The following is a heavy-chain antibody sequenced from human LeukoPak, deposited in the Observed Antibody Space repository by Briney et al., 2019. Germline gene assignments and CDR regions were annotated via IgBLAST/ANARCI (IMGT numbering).Heavy chain of an antibody. J-gene: IGHJ4*02. CDR1: GGSISSSSYY. CDR3: ARRYYYDSSGYFDY. CDR2: IYYSGST. D-gene: IGHD3-22*01. V-gene: IGHV4-39*07. Sequence: PSETLSLTCTVFGGSISSSSYYWGWIRQPPGKGLEWIGSIYYSGSTYYNPSLKSRVTISVDTSKNQFSLKLSSVTAADTAVYYCARRYYYDSSGYFDYWGQGTLVTVSS.